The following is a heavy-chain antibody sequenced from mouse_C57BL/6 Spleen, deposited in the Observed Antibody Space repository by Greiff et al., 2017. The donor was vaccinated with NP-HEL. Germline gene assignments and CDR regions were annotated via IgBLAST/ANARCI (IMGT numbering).Heavy chain of an antibody. CDR2: IDPSDSET. CDR1: GYTFTSYW. Sequence: VQLQQPGAELVRPGSSVKLSCKASGYTFTSYWMHWVKQRPIQGLEWIGNIDPSDSETHYNQKFKDKATLTVDKSSSTAYMQLSSLTSEDSAVYYCARGGGDYDHYYAMDYWGQGTSVTVSS. V-gene: IGHV1-52*01. J-gene: IGHJ4*01. CDR3: ARGGGDYDHYYAMDY. D-gene: IGHD2-4*01.